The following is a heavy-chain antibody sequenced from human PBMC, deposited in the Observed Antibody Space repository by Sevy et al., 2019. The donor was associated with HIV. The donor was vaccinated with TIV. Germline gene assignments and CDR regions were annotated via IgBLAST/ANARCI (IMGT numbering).Heavy chain of an antibody. CDR2: IKSESDGGTT. D-gene: IGHD2-15*01. J-gene: IGHJ4*02. V-gene: IGHV3-15*01. Sequence: GGSLRLSCVGSGLTFSDAWMNWVRQAPGKGLEWVGRIKSESDGGTTDYTAPVKGRFTISRDDSKNTLYLQMNSLKSENTAVYYCTTRDTRYSGVYWGRGTLVTVSS. CDR1: GLTFSDAW. CDR3: TTRDTRYSGVY.